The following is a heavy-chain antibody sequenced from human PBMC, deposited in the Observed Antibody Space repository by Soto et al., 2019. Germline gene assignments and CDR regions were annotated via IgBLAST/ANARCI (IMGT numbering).Heavy chain of an antibody. CDR1: GFTFSSNG. D-gene: IGHD6-13*01. CDR2: ISYDGSNK. CDR3: VKDLTISWSFDY. V-gene: IGHV3-30*18. Sequence: QVQLVESGGGVVQPGRSLRLSCAASGFTFSSNGMHWVRQAPGKGLEWVAVISYDGSNKYYADSVKGRFTISRDNSKNTLSLQMISLRAEDTAVYYCVKDLTISWSFDYWGQGTPVTVSS. J-gene: IGHJ4*02.